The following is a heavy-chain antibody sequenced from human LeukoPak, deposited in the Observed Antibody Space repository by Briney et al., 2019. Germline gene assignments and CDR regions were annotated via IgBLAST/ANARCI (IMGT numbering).Heavy chain of an antibody. D-gene: IGHD2-21*02. CDR1: GFTFDDYA. CDR2: ISGDGGST. J-gene: IGHJ6*02. Sequence: GGSLRLSCAASGFTFDDYAMHWVRQAPGKGLEWVSLISGDGGSTYYADSVKGRFAISRDNSKNSLYLQMNSLRTEDTALYYCTRDIWAYCGGDCYPPGCMDVWGQGTTVTVS. V-gene: IGHV3-43*02. CDR3: TRDIWAYCGGDCYPPGCMDV.